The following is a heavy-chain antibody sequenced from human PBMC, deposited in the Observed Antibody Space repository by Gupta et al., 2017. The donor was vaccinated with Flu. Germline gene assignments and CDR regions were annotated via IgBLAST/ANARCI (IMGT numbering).Heavy chain of an antibody. V-gene: IGHV4-39*01. J-gene: IGHJ5*02. CDR3: ARHVRPCSSTSCYIINWFDP. D-gene: IGHD2-2*02. CDR2: ICYSGST. CDR1: GGSISSSSYY. Sequence: QLQLQESGPGLVKPSETLSLTCTVSGGSISSSSYYWGWIRQPPGKGLEWIGSICYSGSTYYNPSLKSRVTISVDTSKNQFSLKLSSVTAADTAVYYCARHVRPCSSTSCYIINWFDPWGQGTLVTVSS.